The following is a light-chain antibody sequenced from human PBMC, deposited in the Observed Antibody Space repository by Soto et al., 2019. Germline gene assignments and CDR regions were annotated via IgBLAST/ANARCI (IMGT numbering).Light chain of an antibody. CDR1: QSISDY. CDR2: AAS. J-gene: IGKJ5*01. V-gene: IGKV1-39*01. CDR3: QQSYNMPIT. Sequence: DIQMTQSPSSLSASVGDRVIITCRASQSISDYLNWYQQKPGKAPRLLIYAASSLQSGVPSRFSGSGFRTDLTLIISSLHPEDFATYYCQQSYNMPITFGQGTRLEIK.